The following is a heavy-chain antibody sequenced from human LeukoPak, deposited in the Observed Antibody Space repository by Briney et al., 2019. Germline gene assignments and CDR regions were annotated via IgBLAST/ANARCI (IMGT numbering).Heavy chain of an antibody. D-gene: IGHD1-26*01. CDR1: GGSISRYY. CDR2: MSSSGST. J-gene: IGHJ4*02. CDR3: ARDLDDRGELTPLFDY. Sequence: PSETLSLTCTVSGGSISRYYWSWIRQPPGKGLEWIGYMSSSGSTNYNPSLKSRVSISVDTSKNQFSLKLSSVTAADTAVYYCARDLDDRGELTPLFDYWGQGTLVTVSS. V-gene: IGHV4-4*09.